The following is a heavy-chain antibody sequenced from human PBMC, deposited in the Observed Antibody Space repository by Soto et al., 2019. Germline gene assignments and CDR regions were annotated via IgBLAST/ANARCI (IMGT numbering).Heavy chain of an antibody. CDR3: EREDFVVVPAAIDY. Sequence: SQTLSLTCAISGESVSSNSAAWNWIRQSPSRGLEWLGRTYYRSKWYNDYAVSVKSRITINPDTSKNQFSLQLNSVTPEDTAVYYCEREDFVVVPAAIDYWGQGTLVTVSS. CDR2: TYYRSKWYN. J-gene: IGHJ4*02. D-gene: IGHD2-2*01. CDR1: GESVSSNSAA. V-gene: IGHV6-1*01.